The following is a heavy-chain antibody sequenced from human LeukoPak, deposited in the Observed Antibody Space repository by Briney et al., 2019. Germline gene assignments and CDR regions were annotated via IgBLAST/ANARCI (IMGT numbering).Heavy chain of an antibody. CDR3: AKASSSWYPGLYYYYYYMDV. D-gene: IGHD6-13*01. V-gene: IGHV4-59*01. CDR1: GGSFSGYY. Sequence: SETLSLTCAVYGGSFSGYYWSWIRQPPGKGLEWIGYIYYSGSTNYNPSLKGRVTISVDTSKNQFSLKLSSVTAADTAVYYCAKASSSWYPGLYYYYYYMDVWGKGTTVTVSS. CDR2: IYYSGST. J-gene: IGHJ6*03.